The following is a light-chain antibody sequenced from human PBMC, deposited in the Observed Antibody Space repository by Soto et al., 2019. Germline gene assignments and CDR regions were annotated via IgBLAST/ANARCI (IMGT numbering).Light chain of an antibody. CDR2: DVS. Sequence: QSALTQPASVSGSPGQSITISCTGTSSDVGGYNYVSWYQQHPGKAPKLMIYDVSNRHSGVSNRFSGSTSGNTAALTISGLQAEDEADYYCSSYTSSSTLEVVFGGGTKLTVL. CDR1: SSDVGGYNY. CDR3: SSYTSSSTLEVV. V-gene: IGLV2-14*01. J-gene: IGLJ2*01.